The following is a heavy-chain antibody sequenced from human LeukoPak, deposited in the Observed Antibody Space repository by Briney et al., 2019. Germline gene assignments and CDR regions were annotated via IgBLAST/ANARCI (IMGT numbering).Heavy chain of an antibody. D-gene: IGHD2-8*01. J-gene: IGHJ4*02. CDR1: GFTFSSYG. V-gene: IGHV3-23*01. Sequence: GGSLRLSCAASGFTFSSYGMSWVRQAPGKGLEWVSSISGNGGSTYYADSVKGRFSISRDNTKGSLFLQLNSLRAEDTAVYYCARDLGYCTNGACHTRFDYWGQGTLVAVSS. CDR3: ARDLGYCTNGACHTRFDY. CDR2: ISGNGGST.